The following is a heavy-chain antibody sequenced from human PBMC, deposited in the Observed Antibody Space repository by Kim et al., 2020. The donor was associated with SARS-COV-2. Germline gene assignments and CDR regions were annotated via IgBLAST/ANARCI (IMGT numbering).Heavy chain of an antibody. CDR1: GFSFVAYW. Sequence: GESLKISCQAFGFSFVAYWIAWVRQRPGRGLEWMGVIYPGDSDPVYNPSFEGRVTMSADKSFNIAYLQWTHLEASDTAIYFCAKQEYTNSSRLFDPWGQGTLVTVSS. V-gene: IGHV5-51*01. CDR3: AKQEYTNSSRLFDP. CDR2: IYPGDSDP. D-gene: IGHD6-6*01. J-gene: IGHJ5*02.